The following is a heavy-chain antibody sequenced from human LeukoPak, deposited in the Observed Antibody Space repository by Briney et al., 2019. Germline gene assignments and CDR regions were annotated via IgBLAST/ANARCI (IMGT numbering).Heavy chain of an antibody. Sequence: PSLKVSCKASGYTFTGYYMHWGRQAPGQGLEWMGWINPNSGGTNYAQKFQGRVNMTRDTSISTAYMELSRLRSDDTAVYYCARLAYDQPHGWFDPWGQGTLVTVSS. V-gene: IGHV1-2*02. CDR1: GYTFTGYY. D-gene: IGHD3-22*01. J-gene: IGHJ5*02. CDR3: ARLAYDQPHGWFDP. CDR2: INPNSGGT.